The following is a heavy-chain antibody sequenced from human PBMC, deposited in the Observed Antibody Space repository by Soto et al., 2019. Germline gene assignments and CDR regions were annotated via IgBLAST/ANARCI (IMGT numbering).Heavy chain of an antibody. J-gene: IGHJ5*02. CDR3: ARGGIAAAGTGWFEP. CDR1: GGSISSSSYY. D-gene: IGHD6-13*01. CDR2: IYYSGST. V-gene: IGHV4-39*01. Sequence: SETLSLTCTVSGGSISSSSYYWGWIRQPPGKGLEWIGSIYYSGSTYYNPSLKSRVTISVDTSKNQFSLKLSSVTAADTAVYYCARGGIAAAGTGWFEPWGQGTLVTVSS.